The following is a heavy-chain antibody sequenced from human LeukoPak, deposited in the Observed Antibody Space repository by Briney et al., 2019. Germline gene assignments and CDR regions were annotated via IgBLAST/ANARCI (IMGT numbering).Heavy chain of an antibody. CDR1: GYTFTGYY. J-gene: IGHJ3*02. CDR3: ARARSYGLMGDDAFDI. D-gene: IGHD5-18*01. V-gene: IGHV1-2*02. CDR2: INPNSGGT. Sequence: EASVKVSCKASGYTFTGYYMHWVRQAPGQGLEWMGWINPNSGGTNYAQKFQGRVTMTRDTSISTAYMELSRLRSDDTAVYYCARARSYGLMGDDAFDIWGQGTMVTVSS.